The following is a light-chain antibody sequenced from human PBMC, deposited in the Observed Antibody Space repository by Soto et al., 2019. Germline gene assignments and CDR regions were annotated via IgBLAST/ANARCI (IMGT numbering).Light chain of an antibody. Sequence: EIVLTQSPGTLSLSPGERATLSCRASQSVSSSYLAWYQQKPGQAPRLLIYCASSRATGFPDRFSGSGSGTDFTLTISRLEPEDFAVYYCQQYGSSPPITFGGGTKVEIK. CDR2: CAS. CDR1: QSVSSSY. CDR3: QQYGSSPPIT. J-gene: IGKJ4*01. V-gene: IGKV3-20*01.